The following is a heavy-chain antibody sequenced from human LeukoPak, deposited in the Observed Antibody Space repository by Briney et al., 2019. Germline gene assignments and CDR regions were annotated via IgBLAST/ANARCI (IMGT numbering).Heavy chain of an antibody. J-gene: IGHJ4*02. CDR3: ARSASGTGYTA. CDR2: MNPNSGNP. V-gene: IGHV1-8*01. Sequence: GASVKVSCKASGYTFTNDDISWVRQATGQGLEWIGKMNPNSGNPGYAQKFQGRVTMTRSTSVSTVYMELNSLTSEDTAVYFCARSASGTGYTAWGQGTLVTVSS. CDR1: GYTFTNDD. D-gene: IGHD3-9*01.